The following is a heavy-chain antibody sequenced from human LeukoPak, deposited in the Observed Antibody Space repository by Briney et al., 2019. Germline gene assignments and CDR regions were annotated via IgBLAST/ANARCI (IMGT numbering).Heavy chain of an antibody. Sequence: GGSLRLSCAASGFTFSSYDMHWVRQAPGKGLEWVAFVRYDGSIEYYTDSVKGRLTISRDNSRNLLYLQMNSLRVEDTAVYYCAKENQRLSFDSRGFDYWGQRTLVTVSS. V-gene: IGHV3-30*02. CDR3: AKENQRLSFDSRGFDY. J-gene: IGHJ4*02. CDR2: VRYDGSIE. D-gene: IGHD6-25*01. CDR1: GFTFSSYD.